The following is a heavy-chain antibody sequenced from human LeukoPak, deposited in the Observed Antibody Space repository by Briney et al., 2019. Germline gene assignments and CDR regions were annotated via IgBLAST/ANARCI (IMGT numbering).Heavy chain of an antibody. CDR3: ARLGTSGSGWLDFDY. V-gene: IGHV4-39*01. J-gene: IGHJ4*02. Sequence: PSETLSLTCTVSGGSISSSSYYWGWIRQPPGKGLEWIGSIYYSGSTYYNPSLKSRVTISVDTSKNQFSLKLSSVTAADTAVYYCARLGTSGSGWLDFDYWGQGTLVTVSS. CDR2: IYYSGST. CDR1: GGSISSSSYY. D-gene: IGHD6-19*01.